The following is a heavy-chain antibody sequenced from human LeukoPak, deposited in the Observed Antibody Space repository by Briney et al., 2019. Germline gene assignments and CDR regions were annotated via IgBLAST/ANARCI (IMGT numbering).Heavy chain of an antibody. V-gene: IGHV3-48*01. CDR1: GFTFSSYS. D-gene: IGHD2-15*01. Sequence: GGSLRLSCAASGFTFSSYSMNWVRQAPGKGLEWVSYISSSSSTIYYADSVKGRFTISRDNAKNSLYLQMNSLRAEDTAVYYCAKGVGYCSGGSCQQFDYWGQGTLVTVSS. CDR2: ISSSSSTI. J-gene: IGHJ4*02. CDR3: AKGVGYCSGGSCQQFDY.